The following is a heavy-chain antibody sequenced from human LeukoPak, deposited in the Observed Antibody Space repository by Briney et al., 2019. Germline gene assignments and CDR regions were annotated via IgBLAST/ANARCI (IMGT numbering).Heavy chain of an antibody. CDR3: VRAPDY. V-gene: IGHV4-31*03. CDR1: GGSISSGGYY. CDR2: IYYSGST. J-gene: IGHJ4*02. Sequence: PSETLSLTCTVSGGSISSGGYYWSWIRQHPGKGLEWIGYIYYSGSTYYNPSLKSRVTISADTSKRQLSLKLTSVTVADTAMYYCVRAPDYWGQGTLVTVSS.